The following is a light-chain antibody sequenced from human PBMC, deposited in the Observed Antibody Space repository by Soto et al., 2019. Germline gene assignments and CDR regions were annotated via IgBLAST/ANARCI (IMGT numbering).Light chain of an antibody. CDR2: KAS. CDR3: QQYDSYSLT. V-gene: IGKV1-5*03. CDR1: QSIRNW. Sequence: DIQMTQSPSTLSASVGDRVTITCRASQSIRNWLAWYQLKPGKAPKLLIYKASSLKSGVPSRFSGSGSGTDFTLTISSLQPDDFATYYCQQYDSYSLTFGGGTKVEIK. J-gene: IGKJ4*01.